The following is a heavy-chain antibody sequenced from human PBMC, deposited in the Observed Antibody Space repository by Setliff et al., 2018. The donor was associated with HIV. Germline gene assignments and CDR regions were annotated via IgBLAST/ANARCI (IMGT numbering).Heavy chain of an antibody. Sequence: GGSLRLSCAASGFAFDNYCMTWVRQAPGKGLEWVSAIGGSTGSTYYADSVKGRFTISTDNSKNTLYLQMNSLRAEDTAVYYCAREEGGLYGMDVWGQGTTVTVSS. J-gene: IGHJ6*02. CDR2: IGGSTGST. CDR1: GFAFDNYC. V-gene: IGHV3-23*01. D-gene: IGHD3-16*01. CDR3: AREEGGLYGMDV.